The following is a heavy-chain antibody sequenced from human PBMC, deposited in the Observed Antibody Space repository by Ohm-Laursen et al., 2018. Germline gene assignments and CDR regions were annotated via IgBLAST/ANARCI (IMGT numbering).Heavy chain of an antibody. J-gene: IGHJ4*02. CDR2: VSDNGGT. V-gene: IGHV4-59*01. Sequence: TLSLTCTVSGGSISNYYWTWIRQPPGKGLECIGYVSDNGGTNYNPSFKSRLTISVDTSKNQFSLNLRSVTAADTAVYYCARGRRVPDTAILIPWDYWGQGTLVTVSS. CDR3: ARGRRVPDTAILIPWDY. CDR1: GGSISNYY. D-gene: IGHD5-18*01.